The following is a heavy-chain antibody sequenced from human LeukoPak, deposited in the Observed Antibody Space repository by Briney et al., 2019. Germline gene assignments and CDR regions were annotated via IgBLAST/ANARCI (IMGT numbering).Heavy chain of an antibody. CDR3: ARDQYSRMVAAPFDY. Sequence: GGSLRLSCAASGFTFSSYSMNWVRQAPGKGLEWVSYISSSSSTIYYADSVKGRFTTSRDNAKNSLYLQMNSLRAEDTAVYYCARDQYSRMVAAPFDYWGQGTLVTVSS. D-gene: IGHD2-15*01. CDR1: GFTFSSYS. V-gene: IGHV3-48*01. CDR2: ISSSSSTI. J-gene: IGHJ4*02.